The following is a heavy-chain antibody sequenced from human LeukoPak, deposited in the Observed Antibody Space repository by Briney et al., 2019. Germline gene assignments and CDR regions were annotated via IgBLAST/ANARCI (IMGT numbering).Heavy chain of an antibody. CDR1: GGYISSSSTYY. CDR3: ARGHLQPARVTSHFDY. V-gene: IGHV4-39*01. D-gene: IGHD4-11*01. Sequence: SETLSLTCTVSGGYISSSSTYYWGWIRQPPGKGLEWIGSIYYSGSTYYNPSLKSRVTISVDTSKNQFSLKLSSVTAADTAVYYCARGHLQPARVTSHFDYWGQGTLVTVSS. J-gene: IGHJ4*02. CDR2: IYYSGST.